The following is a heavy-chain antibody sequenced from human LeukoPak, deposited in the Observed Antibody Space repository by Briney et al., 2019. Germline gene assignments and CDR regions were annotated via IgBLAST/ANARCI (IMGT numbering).Heavy chain of an antibody. CDR1: GYTFTSYD. CDR2: MNPNSGNT. CDR3: ARGYHYGSGSYPRDY. V-gene: IGHV1-8*01. D-gene: IGHD3-10*01. Sequence: ASVKVSCKASGYTFTSYDISWERQATGRGLEWMGWMNPNSGNTGYAQKFQGRVTMTRNTSISTAYMELSSLRSEDTAVYYCARGYHYGSGSYPRDYWGQGTLVTVSS. J-gene: IGHJ4*02.